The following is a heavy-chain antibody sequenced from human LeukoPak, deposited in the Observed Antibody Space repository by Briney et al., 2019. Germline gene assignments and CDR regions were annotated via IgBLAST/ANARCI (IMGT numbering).Heavy chain of an antibody. Sequence: GASVKVSCKASGYTFTSYGISWVRQAPGQGLEWMGGISAYNGNTNYAQKRQGRVTMTTDTSTSTAYMELRSLRSDDTAVYYCARDKAYGSGSYYSEDFDYWGQGTLVTVSS. CDR2: ISAYNGNT. CDR3: ARDKAYGSGSYYSEDFDY. CDR1: GYTFTSYG. D-gene: IGHD3-10*01. J-gene: IGHJ4*02. V-gene: IGHV1-18*01.